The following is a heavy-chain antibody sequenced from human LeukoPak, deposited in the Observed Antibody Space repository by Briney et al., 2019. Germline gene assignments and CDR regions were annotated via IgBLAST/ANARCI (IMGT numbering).Heavy chain of an antibody. J-gene: IGHJ5*01. D-gene: IGHD2-2*01. CDR2: IYYSGST. Sequence: PSQTLSLTCTVSGGSISSGGYYWSWIRQHPGKGLEWIGYIYYSGSTYYNPSLRSRATISVDTSKNQFSLKLSSVTAADTAVYYGAKGAGTGLVVNWLDPWGQGTPVTVSS. CDR1: GGSISSGGYY. V-gene: IGHV4-31*03. CDR3: AKGAGTGLVVNWLDP.